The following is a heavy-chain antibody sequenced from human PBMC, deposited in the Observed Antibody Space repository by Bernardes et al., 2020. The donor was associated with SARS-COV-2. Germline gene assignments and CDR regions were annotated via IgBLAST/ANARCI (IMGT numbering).Heavy chain of an antibody. V-gene: IGHV3-21*01. D-gene: IGHD1-7*01. Sequence: GGSLRLSCAASEFTFSSYAMSCVRQAPGKGLEWVSSITSTISYKYYADSVKGRFTISRDNAKNSLYLQMNSLRAEDTAVYFCARESDWNYVFDYWGQGTLVTVS. CDR3: ARESDWNYVFDY. J-gene: IGHJ4*02. CDR1: EFTFSSYA. CDR2: ITSTISYK.